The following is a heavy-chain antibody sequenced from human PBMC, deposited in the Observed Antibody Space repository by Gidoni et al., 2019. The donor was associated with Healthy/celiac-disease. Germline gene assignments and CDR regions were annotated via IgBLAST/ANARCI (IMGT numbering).Heavy chain of an antibody. CDR1: GGSIRSSSYY. Sequence: QLQLQESGPGLVKPSETLSLTCTVSGGSIRSSSYYWGWIRQPPGKGPEWIGSLYYSGGTYYNPSLKSRVTISVDTSKNQFSLKLSSVTAADTAVYYCARLDVDTAHMDAWGKGTTVTVSS. D-gene: IGHD5-18*01. CDR2: LYYSGGT. V-gene: IGHV4-39*01. J-gene: IGHJ6*03. CDR3: ARLDVDTAHMDA.